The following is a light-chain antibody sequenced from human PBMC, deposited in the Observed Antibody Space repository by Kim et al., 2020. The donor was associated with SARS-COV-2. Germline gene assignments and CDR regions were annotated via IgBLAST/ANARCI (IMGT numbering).Light chain of an antibody. CDR2: DVG. Sequence: GQSITISCTGTRSDVGAFDYVSWYQQHPGKAPKLMIYDVGKWPSGVSNRFSGSKSGNTASLTISGLQAEDEADYYCSSFTTSSTWVFGGGTQLTVL. CDR1: RSDVGAFDY. V-gene: IGLV2-14*04. CDR3: SSFTTSSTWV. J-gene: IGLJ3*02.